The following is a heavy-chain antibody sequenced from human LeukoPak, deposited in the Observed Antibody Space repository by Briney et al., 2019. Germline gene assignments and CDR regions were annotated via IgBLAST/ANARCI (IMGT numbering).Heavy chain of an antibody. D-gene: IGHD3-22*01. CDR2: ITSRGEST. CDR1: GFTFSIYA. J-gene: IGHJ4*02. CDR3: ARDRPNYYGSDGHYYRRDGDY. V-gene: IGHV3-23*01. Sequence: GGSLRLSCAASGFTFSIYAMSWVRQAPGKGLQWVSSITSRGESTWYVDSVKGRYTITRDNSENTLYLQMHSLRAEDTAVYYCARDRPNYYGSDGHYYRRDGDYWGRGTLVSVSS.